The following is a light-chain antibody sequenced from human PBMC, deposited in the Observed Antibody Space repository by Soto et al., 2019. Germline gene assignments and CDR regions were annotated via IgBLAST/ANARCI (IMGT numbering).Light chain of an antibody. CDR2: SAS. V-gene: IGKV3-20*01. CDR1: QTIRSSY. J-gene: IGKJ1*01. CDR3: QQYGSSPWT. Sequence: PGERATLSCRASQTIRSSYLAWFQQKPGQAPRLLIYSASSRATGIPDRFSGSGSGTDFTLTISRLESEDFAVYYCQQYGSSPWTFGQGTKVEIK.